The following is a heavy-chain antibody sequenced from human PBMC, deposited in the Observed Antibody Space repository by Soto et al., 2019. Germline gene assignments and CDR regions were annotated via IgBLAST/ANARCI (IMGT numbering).Heavy chain of an antibody. CDR1: GFTFSSYA. V-gene: IGHV3-23*01. CDR2: ISGSGGST. J-gene: IGHJ4*02. Sequence: EVQLLESGGGLVQPGGSLRLSCAASGFTFSSYAMSWVRQAPGKGLEWVSAISGSGGSTYYADSVKRRFTISRDNSKNTLSLQLNSLRAEDTAVYYCAKDRISSGSSSDYWGQGTLVTVSS. CDR3: AKDRISSGSSSDY. D-gene: IGHD6-19*01.